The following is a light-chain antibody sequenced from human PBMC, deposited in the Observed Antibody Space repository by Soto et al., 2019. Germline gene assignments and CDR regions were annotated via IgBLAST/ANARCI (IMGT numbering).Light chain of an antibody. CDR3: QQFSSYPLT. J-gene: IGKJ4*01. V-gene: IGKV3-20*01. CDR2: GAS. CDR1: QSVSSSY. Sequence: EIVLTQSPGTLSLSPGERATLSCRASQSVSSSYLAWYQQKPGQAPRLLIYGASSRATGIPDRFSGCGSGTDFTLTISRLEPEDFAVYYCQQFSSYPLTFGAGTKVDIK.